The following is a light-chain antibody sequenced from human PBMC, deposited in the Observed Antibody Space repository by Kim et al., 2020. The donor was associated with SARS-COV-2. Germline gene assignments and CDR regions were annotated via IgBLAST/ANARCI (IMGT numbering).Light chain of an antibody. CDR1: QGVSSY. J-gene: IGKJ4*01. CDR2: DAS. CDR3: QQRSNWPLT. Sequence: LSPRERATLSCRTSQGVSSYLAWYEKKPSQPPRLLIYDASNRATGIPVRFSGSGSGTDFTLTISSLEPEDFVVYYCQQRSNWPLTFGGGPKVEI. V-gene: IGKV3-11*01.